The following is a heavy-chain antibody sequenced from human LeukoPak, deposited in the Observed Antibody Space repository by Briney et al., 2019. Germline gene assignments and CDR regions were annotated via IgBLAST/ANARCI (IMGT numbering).Heavy chain of an antibody. D-gene: IGHD2-15*01. CDR3: ASGDCGGGSCYGPSYYYYYMDV. J-gene: IGHJ6*03. CDR2: ISYDESYK. CDR1: GFTFSSYT. V-gene: IGHV3-30*04. Sequence: GRSLRLSCAASGFTFSSYTMYWVHQAPGKGLEWVAVISYDESYKFYADSVKGRFTISRDNSKNTLYLQMNSLRAEDTAVYYCASGDCGGGSCYGPSYYYYYMDVWGKGTTVTVSS.